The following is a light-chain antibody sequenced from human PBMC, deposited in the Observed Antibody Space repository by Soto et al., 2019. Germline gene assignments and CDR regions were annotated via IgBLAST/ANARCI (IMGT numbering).Light chain of an antibody. CDR1: SSDVGGYNY. J-gene: IGLJ3*02. Sequence: QSALTQPASVSGSPGQSITISCTGTSSDVGGYNYVSWFQQHPGKAPKLKIYEVSNRPSGVSNRFSGSKSGNTASLTISELQAEDVADYYCTSFTTISTWVFGGGTQLTVL. CDR3: TSFTTISTWV. CDR2: EVS. V-gene: IGLV2-14*01.